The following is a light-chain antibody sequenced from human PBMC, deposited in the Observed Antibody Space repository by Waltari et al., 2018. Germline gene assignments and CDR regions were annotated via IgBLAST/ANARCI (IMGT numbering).Light chain of an antibody. V-gene: IGKV3-20*01. J-gene: IGKJ1*01. CDR3: QQYGGSPPVT. Sequence: EIVLTQSPVTLSLSPGARATLSCRASQSVDTAYLSWYQQKPGQAPRLLIHGTFIRATGIPDRFSGTGSGTDFSLTISGLQPEDFAVYYCQQYGGSPPVTFGQGTRVEIK. CDR1: QSVDTAY. CDR2: GTF.